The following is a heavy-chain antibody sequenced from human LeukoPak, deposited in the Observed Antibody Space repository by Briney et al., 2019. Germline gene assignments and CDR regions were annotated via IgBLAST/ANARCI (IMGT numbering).Heavy chain of an antibody. CDR3: TTGTYYYDSSGYYYDDY. D-gene: IGHD3-22*01. V-gene: IGHV3-15*01. CDR1: GFTFSNAW. J-gene: IGHJ4*02. CDR2: IKSKTDGGTT. Sequence: GGSLRLSCAASGFTFSNAWMSWVPQAPGKGLEWVGRIKSKTDGGTTDYAAPVKGRFTISRDDSKNTLYLQMNSLKTEDTAVYYCTTGTYYYDSSGYYYDDYWGQGTLVTVSS.